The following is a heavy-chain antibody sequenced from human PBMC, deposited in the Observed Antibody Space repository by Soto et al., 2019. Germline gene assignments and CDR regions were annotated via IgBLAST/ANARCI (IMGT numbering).Heavy chain of an antibody. CDR2: ISYDGSNK. Sequence: QVQLVESGGGVVQPGRSLRLSCAASGFTFSSYAMHWVRQAPGKGLEWVAVISYDGSNKYYADSVKGRFTISRDNSKNTLYLQMNSLRAEDTAVYYCARDGLLVPAVNRLYYYGMDVWGQGTTVTVSS. D-gene: IGHD2-2*01. J-gene: IGHJ6*02. V-gene: IGHV3-30-3*01. CDR3: ARDGLLVPAVNRLYYYGMDV. CDR1: GFTFSSYA.